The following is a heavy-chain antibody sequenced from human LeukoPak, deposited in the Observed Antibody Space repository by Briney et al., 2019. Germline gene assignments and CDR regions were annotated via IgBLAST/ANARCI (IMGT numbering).Heavy chain of an antibody. D-gene: IGHD6-19*01. Sequence: PGGSLRLSCAASGFTFSSYGMSWVRQAPGKGLEWVSSISSSTTYIYYTDSVKGRFSISRDNAKNSLYLQMNSLRAEDTAVCYCARYTTAGYSSGWYGPSFDYWGQGTLVTVSS. J-gene: IGHJ4*02. CDR3: ARYTTAGYSSGWYGPSFDY. V-gene: IGHV3-21*01. CDR2: ISSSTTYI. CDR1: GFTFSSYG.